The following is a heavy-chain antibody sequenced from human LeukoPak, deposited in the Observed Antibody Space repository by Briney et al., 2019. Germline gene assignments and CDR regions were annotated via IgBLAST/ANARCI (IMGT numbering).Heavy chain of an antibody. CDR3: ATDDGWATMRFDS. CDR2: IIPILGTT. Sequence: SVNVSCKASGGTFSGYAFSWGRQAPGQGLQWMGGIIPILGTTNYAQHFQGRVTMTTDESTSTAFMELSSLRSEDTAIYYCATDDGWATMRFDSWGQRTLLTVSS. V-gene: IGHV1-69*05. CDR1: GGTFSGYA. J-gene: IGHJ5*01. D-gene: IGHD1-26*01.